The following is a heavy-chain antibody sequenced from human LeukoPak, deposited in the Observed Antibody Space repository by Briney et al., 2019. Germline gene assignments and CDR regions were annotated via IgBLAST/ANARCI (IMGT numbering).Heavy chain of an antibody. Sequence: ASVKVSCEASRGTFSSYAISSVRQTPGQGLKWMGGIIPIFGTANYAQKFQGRVTFTTDESTSTAYMELSSLRSEDTAVYYCASGGSGSDPDAFDIWGQGTMVTVSS. CDR2: IIPIFGTA. V-gene: IGHV1-69*05. CDR3: ASGGSGSDPDAFDI. CDR1: RGTFSSYA. D-gene: IGHD1-26*01. J-gene: IGHJ3*02.